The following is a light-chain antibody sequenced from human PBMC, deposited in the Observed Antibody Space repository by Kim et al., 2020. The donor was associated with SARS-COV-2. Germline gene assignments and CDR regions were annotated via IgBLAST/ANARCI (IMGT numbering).Light chain of an antibody. Sequence: SPSSLSASVGDRVTIPCRASQDIRNDLGWYQQNPGRAPKRLIYGASSLQSGVPSRFSGSGSGTEFTLTISSVQPEDFATYTYPITFGQGTRLEIK. J-gene: IGKJ5*01. CDR3: PIT. CDR2: GAS. V-gene: IGKV1-17*01. CDR1: QDIRND.